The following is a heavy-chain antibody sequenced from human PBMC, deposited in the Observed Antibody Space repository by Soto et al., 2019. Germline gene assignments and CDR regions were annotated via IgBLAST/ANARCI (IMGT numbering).Heavy chain of an antibody. CDR1: GGTFSSYA. CDR3: ARDLEGTKSHLWY. D-gene: IGHD1-1*01. V-gene: IGHV1-69*13. Sequence: ASVKVSCKASGGTFSSYAISWVRQAPGQGLEWMGGIIPIFGTANYAQKFQGRVTITADESTSTAYMELSSLRSEDTAVYYCARDLEGTKSHLWYWGQGTLVTVSS. CDR2: IIPIFGTA. J-gene: IGHJ4*02.